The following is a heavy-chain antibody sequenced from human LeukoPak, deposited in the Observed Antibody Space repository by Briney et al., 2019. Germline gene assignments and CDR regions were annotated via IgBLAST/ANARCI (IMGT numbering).Heavy chain of an antibody. D-gene: IGHD3-22*01. V-gene: IGHV1-18*01. CDR1: GYTFTSYG. Sequence: GASVKVSCKASGYTFTSYGISWVRQAPGQGLEWMGWISAYNGNTNYAQKLQGRVTMTTDTSTSTAYMELRSLRSDDTAVYYCARDLPLFTMIVAPPRGYFDYWGQGTLVTVSS. J-gene: IGHJ4*02. CDR3: ARDLPLFTMIVAPPRGYFDY. CDR2: ISAYNGNT.